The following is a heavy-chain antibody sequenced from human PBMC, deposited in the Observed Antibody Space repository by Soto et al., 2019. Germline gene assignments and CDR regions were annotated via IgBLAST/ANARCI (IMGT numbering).Heavy chain of an antibody. D-gene: IGHD3-3*01. J-gene: IGHJ5*02. V-gene: IGHV3-30-3*01. Sequence: SGESLKISCAASGFTFSTFALHWVRQAPGEGLEWVALISHDGRIEKYADSVKGRFTLSRDNSKNTLCMQMDSLRLEDTGVYYCARDGLPDDFRSGGYWFDPWGQGTQVTVSS. CDR3: ARDGLPDDFRSGGYWFDP. CDR1: GFTFSTFA. CDR2: ISHDGRIE.